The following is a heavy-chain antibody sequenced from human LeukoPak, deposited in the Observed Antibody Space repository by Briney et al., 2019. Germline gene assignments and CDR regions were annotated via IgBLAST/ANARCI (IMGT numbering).Heavy chain of an antibody. CDR3: ARGRLYSYRLKSITGY. CDR1: GFTFSSYS. D-gene: IGHD5-18*01. Sequence: GGSLRLSCAASGFTFSSYSMNWVRQAPGKGLEWVSSISSSSSYIYYADSVKGRFTISRDNAKNSLYLQMNSLRAEDTAVYYCARGRLYSYRLKSITGYWGQGTLVTVSS. V-gene: IGHV3-21*01. CDR2: ISSSSSYI. J-gene: IGHJ4*02.